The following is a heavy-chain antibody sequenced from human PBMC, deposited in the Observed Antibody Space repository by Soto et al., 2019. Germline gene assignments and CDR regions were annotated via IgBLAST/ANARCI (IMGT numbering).Heavy chain of an antibody. V-gene: IGHV5-51*01. CDR1: GYTFTNYW. CDR2: IYPGDSDT. Sequence: GESLKISCNGSGYTFTNYWIGWGRQMPGKGLEWMGIIYPGDSDTKYNPSFQGQVTISADKSITTTYLRWTSLKASDTAIYYCAASIFYYGMDVWGQGTTVTVSS. CDR3: AASIFYYGMDV. J-gene: IGHJ6*02.